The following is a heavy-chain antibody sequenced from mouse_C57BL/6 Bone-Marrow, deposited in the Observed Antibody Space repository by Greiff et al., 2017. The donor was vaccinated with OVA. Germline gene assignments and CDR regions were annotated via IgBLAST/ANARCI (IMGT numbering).Heavy chain of an antibody. J-gene: IGHJ4*01. CDR1: GYTFTSYW. Sequence: QVHVKQSGAELVKPGASVKLSCKASGYTFTSYWMHWVKQRPGRGLEWIGRIDPNSGGTKYNEKFKSKATLTVDKPSSTAYMQLSSLTSEDSAVYYCAREVGYYGNYVLYAMDYWGQGTSVTVSS. CDR3: AREVGYYGNYVLYAMDY. CDR2: IDPNSGGT. D-gene: IGHD2-1*01. V-gene: IGHV1-72*01.